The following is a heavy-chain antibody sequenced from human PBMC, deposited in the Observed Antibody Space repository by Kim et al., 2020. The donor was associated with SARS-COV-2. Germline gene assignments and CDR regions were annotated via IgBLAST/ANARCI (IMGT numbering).Heavy chain of an antibody. CDR2: T. J-gene: IGHJ4*02. D-gene: IGHD1-26*01. V-gene: IGHV4-39*01. CDR3: ARQVGATHHDY. Sequence: TDHNPSLKSRVTISVDTSKNQFSLKLSSVTAADTAVYYCARQVGATHHDYWGQGTLVTVSS.